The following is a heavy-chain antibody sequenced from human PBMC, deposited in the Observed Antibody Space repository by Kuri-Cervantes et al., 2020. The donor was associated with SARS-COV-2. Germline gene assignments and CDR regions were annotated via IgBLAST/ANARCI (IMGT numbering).Heavy chain of an antibody. V-gene: IGHV4-31*02. J-gene: IGHJ5*02. Sequence: SQTLSLTCAVSGGFISTGGYYWSWIRQHPGKGLEWIGYIYYTGSTYYNPSLRGRVSISLDMSKNQFSLNLSSVTAADTAVYYCARASIAPFGSGSWWFDPWGLGTQVTVSS. D-gene: IGHD3-10*01. CDR3: ARASIAPFGSGSWWFDP. CDR2: IYYTGST. CDR1: GGFISTGGYY.